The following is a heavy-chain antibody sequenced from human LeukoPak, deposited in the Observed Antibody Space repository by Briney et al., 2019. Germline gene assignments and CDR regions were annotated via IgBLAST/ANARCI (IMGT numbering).Heavy chain of an antibody. D-gene: IGHD3-3*01. CDR2: IYYSGST. CDR1: GYSISSSNW. Sequence: SDTLSLTCAVSGYSISSSNWWGWIRQPPGKGLEWIGYIYYSGSTYYNPSLKSRVTMSVDTSKNQFSLKLSSVTAEDTAVYYCAGGVVINRFYYYYMDVWGKGTTVTVSS. V-gene: IGHV4-28*01. CDR3: AGGVVINRFYYYYMDV. J-gene: IGHJ6*03.